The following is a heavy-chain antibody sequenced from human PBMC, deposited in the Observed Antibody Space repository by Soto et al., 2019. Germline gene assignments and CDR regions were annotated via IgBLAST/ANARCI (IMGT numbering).Heavy chain of an antibody. V-gene: IGHV5-51*01. CDR2: IYPGDSDT. CDR3: AMRVRSSEGFDY. CDR1: GYSFTSYW. D-gene: IGHD6-6*01. Sequence: PGESLKFSCKASGYSFTSYWIDWLRQTPGKSLEWMGIIYPGDSDTRYSPSFQGKVTISADKSISTAYLQWSSLKASDTAMYYCAMRVRSSEGFDYWGQGTLVTVSS. J-gene: IGHJ4*02.